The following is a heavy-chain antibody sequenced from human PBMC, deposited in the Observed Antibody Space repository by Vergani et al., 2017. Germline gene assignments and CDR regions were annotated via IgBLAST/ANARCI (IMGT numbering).Heavy chain of an antibody. CDR3: ASDLGSSWPRRYYFDY. J-gene: IGHJ4*02. Sequence: EVQLVESGGGLVQPGGSLRLSCAASGFTFSSYWMHWVRQAPGKGLVWVSRINSDGSSTSYADSVKGRFTISRDNAKTTLYLQMNSLRAEVTAVYYCASDLGSSWPRRYYFDYWGQGTLVTVSS. CDR1: GFTFSSYW. CDR2: INSDGSST. V-gene: IGHV3-74*01. D-gene: IGHD6-13*01.